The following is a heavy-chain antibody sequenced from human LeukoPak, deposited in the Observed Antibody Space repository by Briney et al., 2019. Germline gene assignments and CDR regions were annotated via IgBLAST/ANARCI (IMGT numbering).Heavy chain of an antibody. V-gene: IGHV4-34*01. CDR1: GGSFSGYY. CDR2: INHSGST. D-gene: IGHD3-22*01. Sequence: SETLSLTCAVYGGSFSGYYWSWIRQPPGKGLEWIGEINHSGSTNYNPSLKSRVTISDTSKNQFSLKLSSVTAADTAVYYCARGNTMIVVVTRGYYFDYWGQGTLVTVSS. CDR3: ARGNTMIVVVTRGYYFDY. J-gene: IGHJ4*02.